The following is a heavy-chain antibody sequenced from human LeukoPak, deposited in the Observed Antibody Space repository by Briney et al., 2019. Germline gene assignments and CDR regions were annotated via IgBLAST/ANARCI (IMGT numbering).Heavy chain of an antibody. V-gene: IGHV4-59*01. CDR3: AKGGKGFPLGLRFDS. Sequence: KPSETLSLTCTVSGGSISTYYWSWIRQPPGKGLEWIGYIYYSESTNYNPSLKSRVTISVDTSKNQFSLNLTSLTAADTAVYYCAKGGKGFPLGLRFDSWGQGTLVSVSS. CDR2: IYYSEST. CDR1: GGSISTYY. D-gene: IGHD2-21*01. J-gene: IGHJ4*02.